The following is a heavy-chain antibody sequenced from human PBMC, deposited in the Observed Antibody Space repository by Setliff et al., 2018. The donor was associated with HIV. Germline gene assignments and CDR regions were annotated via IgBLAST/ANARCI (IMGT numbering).Heavy chain of an antibody. CDR2: IKQDGSEN. CDR3: ARPFDQ. Sequence: GGSLRLSCAASRFDFNNYWMCWVRQAPGKGLEWVANIKQDGSENYFVDSVKGRFTISRDNAKNSLYLQMDSLRVEDTAVYYCARPFDQWGQGALVTVSS. V-gene: IGHV3-7*01. J-gene: IGHJ4*02. CDR1: RFDFNNYW.